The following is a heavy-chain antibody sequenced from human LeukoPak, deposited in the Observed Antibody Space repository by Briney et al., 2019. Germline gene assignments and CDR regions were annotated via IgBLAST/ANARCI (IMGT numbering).Heavy chain of an antibody. V-gene: IGHV1-2*02. D-gene: IGHD2-2*01. Sequence: ASVKVSCKASGYTFTSYYMHWVRQAPGQGLEWMGWINPNSGGTNYAQKFQGRVTMTRDTSISTAYMELSRLRSDDTAVYYCARESQAGPAADSVWFDPWGQGTLVTVSS. CDR3: ARESQAGPAADSVWFDP. CDR1: GYTFTSYY. CDR2: INPNSGGT. J-gene: IGHJ5*02.